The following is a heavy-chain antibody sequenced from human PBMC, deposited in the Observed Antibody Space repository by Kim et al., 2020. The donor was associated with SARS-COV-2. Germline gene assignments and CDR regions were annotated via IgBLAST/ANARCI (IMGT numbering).Heavy chain of an antibody. J-gene: IGHJ4*02. D-gene: IGHD3-10*01. Sequence: SQTLSLTCAVSGGSISSYFWSWIRQPPGKGLEWVGYISYSGGTNYNPSLKSRVTISVDTSKNQFSLKLNSVTPADTAVYYCAREGLSSYGSGTYYDYWGQ. CDR1: GGSISSYF. V-gene: IGHV4-59*01. CDR2: ISYSGGT. CDR3: AREGLSSYGSGTYYDY.